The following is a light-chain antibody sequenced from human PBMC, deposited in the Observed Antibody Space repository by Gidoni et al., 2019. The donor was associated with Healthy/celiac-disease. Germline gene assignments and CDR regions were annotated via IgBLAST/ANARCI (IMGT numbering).Light chain of an antibody. Sequence: EIVLTQSPATLSLSPGERATLSCRASQSVSSYLAWYQQKPGQAPRLLIYDASNRATGIPARFSGSGSGTDFTLTISSLEPEDFAVYYCQQRSNWPLLFTFXPXTKVXIK. V-gene: IGKV3-11*01. CDR3: QQRSNWPLLFT. CDR2: DAS. J-gene: IGKJ3*01. CDR1: QSVSSY.